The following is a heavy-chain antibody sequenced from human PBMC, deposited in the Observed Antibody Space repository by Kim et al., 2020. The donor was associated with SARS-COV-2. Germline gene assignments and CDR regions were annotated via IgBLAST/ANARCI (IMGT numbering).Heavy chain of an antibody. D-gene: IGHD4-17*01. Sequence: GGSLRLSCAASGFTFSSYSMNWVRQAPGKGLEWVSYISSSSSTIYYADSVKGRFTISRDNAKNSLYLQMNSLRAEDTAVYYCASDGSMGYYGGNWFDPWGQGTLVTVSS. CDR3: ASDGSMGYYGGNWFDP. J-gene: IGHJ5*02. CDR2: ISSSSSTI. CDR1: GFTFSSYS. V-gene: IGHV3-48*04.